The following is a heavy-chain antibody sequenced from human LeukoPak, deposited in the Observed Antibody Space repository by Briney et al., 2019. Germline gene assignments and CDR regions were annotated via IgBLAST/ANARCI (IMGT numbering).Heavy chain of an antibody. CDR2: ISGSGGST. Sequence: RAGGSLRLSCAASGFTFSSYAMSWVRQAPGKGLEWVSAISGSGGSTYYADSVKGRFTISRDNSKNTLYLQMNSLRAEDTAVYYCARLTTVHPYYYYYYMDVWGKGTTVTVSS. V-gene: IGHV3-23*01. J-gene: IGHJ6*03. CDR3: ARLTTVHPYYYYYYMDV. D-gene: IGHD4-17*01. CDR1: GFTFSSYA.